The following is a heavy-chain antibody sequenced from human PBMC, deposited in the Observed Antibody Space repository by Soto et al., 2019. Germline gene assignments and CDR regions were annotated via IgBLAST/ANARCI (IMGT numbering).Heavy chain of an antibody. CDR3: ARGIVVVPADYYYYYMDV. V-gene: IGHV4-34*01. Sequence: SETLSLTCAVYGGSFSGYYWSWIRQPPGKGLEWIGEINHSGSTNYNPSLKSRVTISVDTSKNQFSLKLSSVTAADTAVYYCARGIVVVPADYYYYYMDVWGKGTTVTVSS. CDR1: GGSFSGYY. CDR2: INHSGST. D-gene: IGHD2-2*01. J-gene: IGHJ6*03.